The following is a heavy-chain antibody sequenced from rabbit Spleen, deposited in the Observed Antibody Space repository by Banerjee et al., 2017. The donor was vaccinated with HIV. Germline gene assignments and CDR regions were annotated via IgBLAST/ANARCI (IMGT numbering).Heavy chain of an antibody. Sequence: QEQLVESGGDLVKPEGSLTLTCTASRFSFSSKYWICWVRQAPGKGLEWIACIDAGNSGRTYYASWAKGRFTISKTSSTTVTLQMTSLTVADTATYFCAREGGGATDYPYAFNLWGPGTLVTVS. V-gene: IGHV1S45*01. CDR1: RFSFSSKYW. J-gene: IGHJ4*01. CDR2: IDAGNSGRT. D-gene: IGHD6-1*01. CDR3: AREGGGATDYPYAFNL.